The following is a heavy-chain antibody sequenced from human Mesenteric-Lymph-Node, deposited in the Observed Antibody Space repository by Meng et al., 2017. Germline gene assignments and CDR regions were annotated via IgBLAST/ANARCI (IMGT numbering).Heavy chain of an antibody. J-gene: IGHJ4*02. V-gene: IGHV1-18*01. CDR2: ISAYNGNT. CDR3: ARDRVRYYYDSSGYYPPGEY. Sequence: ASVKVSCKASGYTFTSYGISWVRQAPGQGLEWMGWISAYNGNTNYAQKLQGRVTMTTDTSTSTAYMELSRLRSDDTAVYYCARDRVRYYYDSSGYYPPGEYWGQGTLVTVSS. CDR1: GYTFTSYG. D-gene: IGHD3-22*01.